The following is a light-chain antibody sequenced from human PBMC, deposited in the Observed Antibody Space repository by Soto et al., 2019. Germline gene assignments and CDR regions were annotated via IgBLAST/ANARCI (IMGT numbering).Light chain of an antibody. V-gene: IGKV1-27*01. CDR2: AAS. CDR1: QGISTY. Sequence: DIPMTQSPSSLSASVGDRVTLTCRASQGISTYLAWYQQRPGKVPTLLIYAASTLQSGVPSRFSGSGSGTDFTLTISSLQHEDVATYYCQKYHSAPWTFGQGTKVEIK. CDR3: QKYHSAPWT. J-gene: IGKJ1*01.